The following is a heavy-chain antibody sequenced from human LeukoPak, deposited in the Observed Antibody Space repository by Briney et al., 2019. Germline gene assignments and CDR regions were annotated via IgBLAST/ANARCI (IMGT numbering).Heavy chain of an antibody. CDR1: GYTFTSYD. V-gene: IGHV1-8*01. J-gene: IGHJ6*02. Sequence: ASVQGSCTASGYTFTSYDINWVRQATGQGLEWMGWMNPNRGNTGYAQKFHGRVTMTRNTSISTAYMELSSLRSEDTAVYYCARKGDIVVVPAAPSYYYGMDVWGQGTTVTVSS. CDR3: ARKGDIVVVPAAPSYYYGMDV. D-gene: IGHD2-2*01. CDR2: MNPNRGNT.